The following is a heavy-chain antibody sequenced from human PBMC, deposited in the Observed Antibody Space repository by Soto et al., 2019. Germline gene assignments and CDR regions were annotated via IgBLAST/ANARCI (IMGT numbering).Heavy chain of an antibody. CDR1: GGTFSSYA. Sequence: GASVKVSCKASGGTFSSYAISWVRQAPGQGLEWMGGIIPIFGTANYAQKFQGRVTITADESTSTAYMELSSLRSEDTAVYYCARARAVASLSNGMDVWGQGTTVTVSS. CDR3: ARARAVASLSNGMDV. J-gene: IGHJ6*02. V-gene: IGHV1-69*13. CDR2: IIPIFGTA. D-gene: IGHD6-19*01.